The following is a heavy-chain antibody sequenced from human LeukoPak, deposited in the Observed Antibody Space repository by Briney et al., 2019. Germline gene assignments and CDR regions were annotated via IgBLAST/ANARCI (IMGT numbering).Heavy chain of an antibody. J-gene: IGHJ4*02. V-gene: IGHV4-34*01. CDR2: INHSGST. Sequence: PSETLSLTCAVYGGSFSVYYWSWIRQPPGKGLEWIGEINHSGSTNYNPSLKSRVTISVDTSKNQFSLKLSSVTAADTAVYYCARTIAAAGPYYFDYWGQGTLVTVSS. CDR3: ARTIAAAGPYYFDY. CDR1: GGSFSVYY. D-gene: IGHD6-13*01.